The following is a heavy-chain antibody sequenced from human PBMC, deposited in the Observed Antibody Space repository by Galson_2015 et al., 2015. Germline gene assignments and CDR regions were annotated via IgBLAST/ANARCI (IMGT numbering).Heavy chain of an antibody. D-gene: IGHD6-13*01. CDR3: ARGLSSSWSYWFDP. CDR2: MNPNSGNT. CDR1: GYTFTSYD. J-gene: IGHJ5*02. V-gene: IGHV1-8*01. Sequence: SVKVSCKASGYTFTSYDINWVRQATGQGLEWMGWMNPNSGNTGYAQKFQGRVTMTRNTSISTAYMELSSLRSEDTAVYYCARGLSSSWSYWFDPWGQGTLVTVSS.